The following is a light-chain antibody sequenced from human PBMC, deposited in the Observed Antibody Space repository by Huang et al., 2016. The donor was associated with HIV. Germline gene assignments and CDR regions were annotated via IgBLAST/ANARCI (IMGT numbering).Light chain of an antibody. CDR2: DAS. CDR1: QSVSRY. Sequence: EIVLTQSPATLSLSPGERATLSCRASQSVSRYLAWYQQNPGQAPRLLIYDASNRATGSPGRFSGSGSGTDFTLTISSLEPEDFAIYYCQQRSNWPPWTFGQGTKVEIK. V-gene: IGKV3-11*01. J-gene: IGKJ1*01. CDR3: QQRSNWPPWT.